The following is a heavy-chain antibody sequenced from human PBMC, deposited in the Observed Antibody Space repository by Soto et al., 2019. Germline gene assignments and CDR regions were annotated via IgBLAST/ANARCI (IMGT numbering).Heavy chain of an antibody. CDR1: GLTLSSYS. CDR2: IRSIGSHI. CDR3: ARRGFWSGESDY. Sequence: GGSLRLSCPAPGLTLSSYSMNWVRQAPGKGLEWVSYIRSIGSHIYYADSVKGRFTISRVNAKNSLYLQMNSLRAEDTAVYYCARRGFWSGESDYWGQGTLVTVSS. J-gene: IGHJ4*02. D-gene: IGHD3-3*01. V-gene: IGHV3-21*05.